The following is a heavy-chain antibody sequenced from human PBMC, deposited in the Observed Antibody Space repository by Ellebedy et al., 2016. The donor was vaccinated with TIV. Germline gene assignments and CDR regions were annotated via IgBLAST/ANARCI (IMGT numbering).Heavy chain of an antibody. Sequence: GESLKISXADSGFSFNIYAMSWVRQAPGKGLEWVSTISGSGDTTYCADSVKGRFTISRDNSKNTLFLQMNSLRAEDTGIYYCAYCSSASCSSGAHFDDWGQGTPVTVSS. J-gene: IGHJ4*02. V-gene: IGHV3-23*01. CDR1: GFSFNIYA. CDR3: AYCSSASCSSGAHFDD. CDR2: ISGSGDTT. D-gene: IGHD2-15*01.